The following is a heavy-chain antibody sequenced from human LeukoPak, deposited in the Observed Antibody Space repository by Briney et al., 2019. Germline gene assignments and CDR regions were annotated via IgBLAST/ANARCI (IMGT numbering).Heavy chain of an antibody. CDR1: GGSISSYY. J-gene: IGHJ4*02. CDR2: IYYSGST. D-gene: IGHD3-10*02. Sequence: SETLSLTCTVSGGSISSYYWSWIRQPPGKGLEWIGYIYYSGSTNCNPSLKSRVTISVDTSKNQFSLKLSSVTAADTAVYYCARVLAKVSYVLDWGQGTLVTVSS. CDR3: ARVLAKVSYVLD. V-gene: IGHV4-59*01.